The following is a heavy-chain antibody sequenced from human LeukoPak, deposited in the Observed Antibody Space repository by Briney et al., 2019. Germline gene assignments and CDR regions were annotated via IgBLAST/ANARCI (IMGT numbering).Heavy chain of an antibody. CDR1: GYTFTDYY. CDR3: AEDRYGDYEAPFHYYMDA. J-gene: IGHJ6*03. D-gene: IGHD5-12*01. CDR2: INPNSGVT. V-gene: IGHV1-2*02. Sequence: ASVKVSCKAAGYTFTDYYMHWVRQAPGQGLEWMGWINPNSGVTNYAQKLQGRVTITRDTSIDTAYMQLSRLRSDDTAVYYCAEDRYGDYEAPFHYYMDAWGRGTTVTVSS.